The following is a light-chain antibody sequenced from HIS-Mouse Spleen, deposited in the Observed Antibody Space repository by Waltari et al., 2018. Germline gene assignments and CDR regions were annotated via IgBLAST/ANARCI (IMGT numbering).Light chain of an antibody. CDR2: EVS. V-gene: IGLV2-14*01. CDR3: SSYTSSSTWV. CDR1: SSDAGGYNY. J-gene: IGLJ3*02. Sequence: QSALTQPASVSGSPGQSITISCTGTSSDAGGYNYVSWYQQTPGKAPQLMIYEVSNRPSGVSNRFSGSKSGNTASLTISGLQAEDEADYYCSSYTSSSTWVFGGGTKLTVL.